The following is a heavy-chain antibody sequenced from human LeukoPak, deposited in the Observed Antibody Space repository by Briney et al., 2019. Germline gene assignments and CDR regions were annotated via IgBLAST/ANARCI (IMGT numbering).Heavy chain of an antibody. V-gene: IGHV4-31*03. D-gene: IGHD5-12*01. CDR2: IYFSGSP. Sequence: SETLSLTCTVSGGSISTGGYYWSWIRQHPGKGLEWIGYIYFSGSPYYNPSLKSRVTISVDTSENQFSLKLSSVTAADTAVYYCARFRDIVSPDLGYFFDYWGQGALVTVSS. J-gene: IGHJ4*02. CDR1: GGSISTGGYY. CDR3: ARFRDIVSPDLGYFFDY.